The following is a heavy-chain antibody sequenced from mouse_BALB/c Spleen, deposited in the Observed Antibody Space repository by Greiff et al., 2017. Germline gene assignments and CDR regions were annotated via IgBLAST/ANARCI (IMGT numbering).Heavy chain of an antibody. J-gene: IGHJ2*01. V-gene: IGHV14-3*02. CDR3: ARPYDD. CDR1: GFNIKATY. CDR2: IDPANGNT. Sequence: VQLQQSGAELVKPGASVKLSCTASGFNIKATYMHWVKQRPEQGLEWIGWIDPANGNTNYEPKFQGKATITADTSTNTAYLQLSSLTAEDTAVYYCARPYDDWGQGTTLTVSA.